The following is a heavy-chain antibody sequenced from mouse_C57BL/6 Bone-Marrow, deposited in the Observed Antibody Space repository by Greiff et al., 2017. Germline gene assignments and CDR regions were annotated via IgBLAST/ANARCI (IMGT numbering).Heavy chain of an antibody. J-gene: IGHJ1*03. CDR3: ARGIYYYGSSHWYFDV. CDR2: ISSGGSYT. D-gene: IGHD1-1*01. V-gene: IGHV5-6*01. CDR1: GFTFSSYG. Sequence: DVHLVESGGDLVKPGGSLKLSCAASGFTFSSYGMSWVRQTPDKRLEWVATISSGGSYTYYPDSVKGRFTISRDNAKNTLYLQMSSLKSEDTAMYYCARGIYYYGSSHWYFDVWGTGTTVTVSS.